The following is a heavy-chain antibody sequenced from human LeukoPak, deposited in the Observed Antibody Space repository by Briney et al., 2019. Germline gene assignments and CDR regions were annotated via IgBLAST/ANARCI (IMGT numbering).Heavy chain of an antibody. V-gene: IGHV3-7*01. J-gene: IGHJ3*02. Sequence: GGSLRLSCAASGFTFDDYGMSWVRQPPGKGLEWVANVKQDGSEKNYVDSVKGRFTISRDNAKNSLYLQMNSLRAEDTAVYYCASQSQVAIDAFDIWGQGTMVTVSS. CDR1: GFTFDDYG. CDR2: VKQDGSEK. D-gene: IGHD2-15*01. CDR3: ASQSQVAIDAFDI.